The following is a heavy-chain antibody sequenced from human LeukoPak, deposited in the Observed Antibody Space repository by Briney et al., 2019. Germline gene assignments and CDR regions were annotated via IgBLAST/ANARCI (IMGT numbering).Heavy chain of an antibody. CDR3: ARVSYGDYAGY. CDR2: IKQDGSEK. J-gene: IGHJ4*02. CDR1: GFTFSSYW. D-gene: IGHD4-17*01. Sequence: GGSLRPSCAASGFTFSSYWMSWVRQAPGKGLEWVANIKQDGSEKYYVDSVKGRFTISRDNAKNSLYLQMNSLRAEDTAVYYCARVSYGDYAGYWGQGTLVTVSS. V-gene: IGHV3-7*01.